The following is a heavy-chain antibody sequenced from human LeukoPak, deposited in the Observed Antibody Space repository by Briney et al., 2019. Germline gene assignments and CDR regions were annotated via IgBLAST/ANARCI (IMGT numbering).Heavy chain of an antibody. CDR2: ISTNSEYI. CDR3: VRASYSSTWYLDS. CDR1: GFTLSRYS. Sequence: KAGGSLRLSCDVFGFTLSRYSMNWVRQAPGKGPEWVSAISTNSEYIYYGDSVRGLFTVARDNARNSLYLHMNSLRVEDTALYYCVRASYSSTWYLDSWGQGTLVTVSS. D-gene: IGHD6-13*01. J-gene: IGHJ4*02. V-gene: IGHV3-21*01.